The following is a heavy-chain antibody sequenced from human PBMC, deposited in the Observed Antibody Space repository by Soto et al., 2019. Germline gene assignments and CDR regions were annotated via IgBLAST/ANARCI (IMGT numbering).Heavy chain of an antibody. J-gene: IGHJ5*02. CDR2: IYYSGST. CDR1: GGSISSSSYY. V-gene: IGHV4-39*01. Sequence: QLQLQESGPGLVKPSETLSLTCTVSGGSISSSSYYWGWIRQPPGKGLEWIGSIYYSGSTYYNPSLKRRVTKSVDTFKNQFSLKLSSVTAADTAVYYCARHVRRMGNSAQIPHYNWFDPWGQGTLVTVSS. D-gene: IGHD4-4*01. CDR3: ARHVRRMGNSAQIPHYNWFDP.